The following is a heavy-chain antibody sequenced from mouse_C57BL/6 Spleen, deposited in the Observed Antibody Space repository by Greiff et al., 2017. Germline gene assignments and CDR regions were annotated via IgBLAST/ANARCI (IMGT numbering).Heavy chain of an antibody. D-gene: IGHD2-4*01. Sequence: EVQLQQSGTVLARPGASVKMSCKTSGYTFTSYWMHWVKHRPGQGLEWIGAIYPGNSDTSYNQKFKGKAKLTAVTSASTAYMELSSLTNEDSAVYYCTREEIYYDYGGFDYWGQGTTLTVSS. CDR3: TREEIYYDYGGFDY. CDR1: GYTFTSYW. J-gene: IGHJ2*01. V-gene: IGHV1-5*01. CDR2: IYPGNSDT.